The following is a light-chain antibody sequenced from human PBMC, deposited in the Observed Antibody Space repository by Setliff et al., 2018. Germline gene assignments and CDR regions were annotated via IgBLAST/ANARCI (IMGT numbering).Light chain of an antibody. CDR1: SIYFRRYDY. J-gene: IGLJ1*01. CDR3: QSFGGSRGGYA. Sequence: QSALAQPPSASGSPGQSVTISCTGTSIYFRRYDYVSWYQQHPGKAPKLLLYEVKKRPSGVPDRFSGSKSGNTASLTVSGLQAEDEAVYYCQSFGGSRGGYAFGTGTKVTVL. CDR2: EVK. V-gene: IGLV2-8*01.